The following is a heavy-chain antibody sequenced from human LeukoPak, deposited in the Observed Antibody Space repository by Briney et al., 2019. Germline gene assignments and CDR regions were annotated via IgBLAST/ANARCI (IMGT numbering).Heavy chain of an antibody. D-gene: IGHD3-22*01. CDR3: ARDYYDSSGYYYVSRDY. Sequence: ASVKVSFKASGYTFTSDGISWVRQAPGQGVGWMGWISSYNGDTNYSQKLQGRVTMTTDTSPSTAYMELRSLRSDDTAVYYCARDYYDSSGYYYVSRDYWGQGTLVTVSS. V-gene: IGHV1-18*01. CDR1: GYTFTSDG. J-gene: IGHJ4*02. CDR2: ISSYNGDT.